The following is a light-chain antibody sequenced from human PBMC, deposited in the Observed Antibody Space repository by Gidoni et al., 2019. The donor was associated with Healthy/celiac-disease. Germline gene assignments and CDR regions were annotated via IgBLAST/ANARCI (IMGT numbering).Light chain of an antibody. CDR2: AAA. CDR3: QQSYSTPPLT. Sequence: IQMTQSPSSLSASVGDRVTITCRASQSISSYLNWYQQKPGKAPKLLIYAAASLQSGVPSRFSGSGSGTDFTITTSSMQHEDFATYYCQQSYSTPPLTFGGGTKVEIK. CDR1: QSISSY. V-gene: IGKV1-39*01. J-gene: IGKJ4*01.